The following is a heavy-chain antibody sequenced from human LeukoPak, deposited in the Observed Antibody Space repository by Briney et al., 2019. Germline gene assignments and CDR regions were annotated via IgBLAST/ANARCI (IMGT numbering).Heavy chain of an antibody. J-gene: IGHJ4*02. CDR3: ANGANSGSYFED. Sequence: SETLSLTCTVSGDSISSYFWSWIRQPAGKGLEWIGRISTSGTTNYNPSLKSRLTMSLDTSKHQFSLNLTSVTAADTAVYYCANGANSGSYFEDWGQGTLVTVSS. V-gene: IGHV4-4*07. CDR2: ISTSGTT. D-gene: IGHD1-26*01. CDR1: GDSISSYF.